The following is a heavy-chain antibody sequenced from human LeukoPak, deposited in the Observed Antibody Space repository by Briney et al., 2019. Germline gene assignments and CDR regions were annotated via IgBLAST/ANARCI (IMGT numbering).Heavy chain of an antibody. CDR3: AKELRGIRVFDY. J-gene: IGHJ4*02. CDR1: GFTFSSSA. V-gene: IGHV3-23*01. CDR2: ICGSGAST. Sequence: GGSLRLSCAASGFTFSSSAMRWVRQAPGKGLEWVSAICGSGASTYYADSVKGRFTISRDNSKNTLYLQMDSLRAEDTAVYYCAKELRGIRVFDYWGQGTLVTVSS. D-gene: IGHD3-16*01.